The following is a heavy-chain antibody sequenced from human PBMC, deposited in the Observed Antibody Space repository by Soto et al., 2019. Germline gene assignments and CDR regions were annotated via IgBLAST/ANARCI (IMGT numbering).Heavy chain of an antibody. CDR3: ASARRHYYAMDV. CDR1: GGSINSYNW. Sequence: PSETLSLTCAVSGGSINSYNWWSWVRQPPGKGLEWIGETYYSGTTNYNPSLKSRVTISVDKSNNQFSLKLTSVTAADTAVYYCASARRHYYAMDVWGQGTTVTVSS. CDR2: TYYSGTT. V-gene: IGHV4-4*02. J-gene: IGHJ6*02.